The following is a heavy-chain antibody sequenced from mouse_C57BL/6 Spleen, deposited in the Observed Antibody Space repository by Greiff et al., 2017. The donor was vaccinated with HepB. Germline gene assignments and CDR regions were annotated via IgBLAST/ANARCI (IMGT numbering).Heavy chain of an antibody. D-gene: IGHD2-3*01. Sequence: QVHVKQPGAELVRPGTSVKLSCKASGYTFTSYWMHWVKQRPGQGLEWIGVIDPSDSYTNYNQKFKGKATLTVDTSSSTAYMQLSSLTSEDSAVYYCAVYDGYYYAMDYWGQGTSVTVSS. CDR2: IDPSDSYT. CDR3: AVYDGYYYAMDY. J-gene: IGHJ4*01. CDR1: GYTFTSYW. V-gene: IGHV1-59*01.